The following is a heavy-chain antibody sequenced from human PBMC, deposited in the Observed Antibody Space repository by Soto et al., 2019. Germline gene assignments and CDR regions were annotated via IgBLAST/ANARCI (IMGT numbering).Heavy chain of an antibody. J-gene: IGHJ4*02. D-gene: IGHD6-19*01. CDR1: GFTFNDAW. V-gene: IGHV3-15*07. CDR2: CNSKADGGTI. Sequence: GGSLRLSCTASGFTFNDAWLNWVRQALGKGLVWVGRCNSKADGGTIAYAAPVKGRFTISRDDSKNTLYLQMNRLRAEDTAVYYCASLKIESSGWYYFDYWGQGTLVTVSS. CDR3: ASLKIESSGWYYFDY.